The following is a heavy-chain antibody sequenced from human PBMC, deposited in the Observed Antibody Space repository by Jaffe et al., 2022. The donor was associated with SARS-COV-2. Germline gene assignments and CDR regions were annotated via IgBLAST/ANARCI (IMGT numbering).Heavy chain of an antibody. J-gene: IGHJ4*02. CDR3: ATALDY. V-gene: IGHV3-30*04. CDR2: ISYHGTNK. CDR1: GFTFSSYA. Sequence: QVQLVESGGGVVQPGRSLRLSCADSGFTFSSYAMHWVRQAPGRGLEWVAVISYHGTNKYYTDSVKGRFTISRDNSKNTLYLQMNSLRTEDTAMYYCATALDYWGQGTLVTVSS.